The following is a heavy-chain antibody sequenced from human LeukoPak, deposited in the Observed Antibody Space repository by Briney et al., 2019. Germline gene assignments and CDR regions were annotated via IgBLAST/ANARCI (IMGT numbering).Heavy chain of an antibody. V-gene: IGHV3-48*01. D-gene: IGHD4-23*01. CDR2: ISSSSSTI. CDR3: ARVSPDYGGYFDY. J-gene: IGHJ4*02. Sequence: GGSLRLSCAASGFIFGTYSMNWVRQAPGKGLEWVSYISSSSSTIYYADSVKGRFTISRDNAKNSLYLQMNSLRAGDTAVYYCARVSPDYGGYFDYWGQGTLVTVSS. CDR1: GFIFGTYS.